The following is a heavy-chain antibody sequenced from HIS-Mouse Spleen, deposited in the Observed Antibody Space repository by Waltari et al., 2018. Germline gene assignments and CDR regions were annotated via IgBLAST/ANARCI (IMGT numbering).Heavy chain of an antibody. CDR3: ARVGYSGSYYYGMDV. CDR2: INPNSVGT. J-gene: IGHJ6*02. Sequence: QVQLVQSGAEVKKPGASVKVSCKASGYTFTGYYMHWVRQAPGQGLEWMGWINPNSVGTNYARKFQGRVTMTRETSISTAYMELSRLRSDDTAVYYCARVGYSGSYYYGMDVWGQGTTVTVSS. D-gene: IGHD1-26*01. V-gene: IGHV1-2*07. CDR1: GYTFTGYY.